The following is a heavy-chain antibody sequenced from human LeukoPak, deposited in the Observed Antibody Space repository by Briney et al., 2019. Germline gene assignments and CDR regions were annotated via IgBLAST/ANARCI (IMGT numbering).Heavy chain of an antibody. D-gene: IGHD3-10*01. CDR2: IWYDGSNL. J-gene: IGHJ3*02. Sequence: GRSLRLSCAASRSPFSIYGMHWVRQAPGKGLEWVALIWYDGSNLYYADSVKGRFTISKDSSKNTLYLHMNSLRAVDTAVYYCARDKNYYGSGSPSLDAFDIWGQGTIVTVSS. CDR1: RSPFSIYG. CDR3: ARDKNYYGSGSPSLDAFDI. V-gene: IGHV3-33*01.